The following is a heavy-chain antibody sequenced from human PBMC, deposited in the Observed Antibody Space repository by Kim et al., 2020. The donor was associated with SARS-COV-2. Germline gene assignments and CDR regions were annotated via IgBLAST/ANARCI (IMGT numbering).Heavy chain of an antibody. CDR2: IYYSGST. CDR3: ARDQDSPLWYHFDY. CDR1: GGSISSSSYY. V-gene: IGHV4-39*07. J-gene: IGHJ4*02. Sequence: SETLSLTCTVSGGSISSSSYYWGWIRQPPGKGLEWIGSIYYSGSTYYNPSLKSRVTISVDTSKNQFSLKLSSVTAADTAVYYCARDQDSPLWYHFDYWGQGTLVTVSS. D-gene: IGHD5-18*01.